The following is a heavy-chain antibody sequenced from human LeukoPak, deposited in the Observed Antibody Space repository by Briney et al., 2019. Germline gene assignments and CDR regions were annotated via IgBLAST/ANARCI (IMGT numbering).Heavy chain of an antibody. V-gene: IGHV4-34*01. D-gene: IGHD3-22*01. Sequence: PSETLSLTCAVYGGSFSGYYWSWIRQPPGKGLEWIGEINHSGSTNYNPSLKSRVTISVDTSKNQFSLKLSSVTAADTAVYYCARDSLGGTSGQPDDSSGYYYRDAFDIWGQGTMVTVSS. J-gene: IGHJ3*02. CDR2: INHSGST. CDR3: ARDSLGGTSGQPDDSSGYYYRDAFDI. CDR1: GGSFSGYY.